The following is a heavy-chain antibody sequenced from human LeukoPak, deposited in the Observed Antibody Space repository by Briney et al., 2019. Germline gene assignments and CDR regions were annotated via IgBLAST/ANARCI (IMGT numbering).Heavy chain of an antibody. Sequence: ASVKVSCKASGYTFTSYGISWVRQAPGQGLEWMGWINAYNGNTDYAQKLQGRVTLTTDTSTSTAYMELRNLRSDDTAVYFCARVGLGSSSWYGLDYWGQGTLVTVSS. CDR3: ARVGLGSSSWYGLDY. D-gene: IGHD6-13*01. CDR1: GYTFTSYG. J-gene: IGHJ4*02. V-gene: IGHV1-18*01. CDR2: INAYNGNT.